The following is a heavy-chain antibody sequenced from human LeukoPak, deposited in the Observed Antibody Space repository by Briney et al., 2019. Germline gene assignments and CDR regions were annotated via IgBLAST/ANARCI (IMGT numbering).Heavy chain of an antibody. CDR2: IWYDGSNK. D-gene: IGHD2-15*01. J-gene: IGHJ4*02. Sequence: GGSLRLSCAASGFTFSSYGMHWVRQAPGKGLEWVAVIWYDGSNKYCADSVKGRFTISRDNSKNTLYLQMNSLRAEDTAVYYCAKLPAPSCSGGSCYSNAFDYWGQGTLVTVSS. CDR1: GFTFSSYG. CDR3: AKLPAPSCSGGSCYSNAFDY. V-gene: IGHV3-30*02.